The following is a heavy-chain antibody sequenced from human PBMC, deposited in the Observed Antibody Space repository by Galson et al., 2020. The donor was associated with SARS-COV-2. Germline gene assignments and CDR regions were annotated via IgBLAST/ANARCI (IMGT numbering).Heavy chain of an antibody. V-gene: IGHV1-24*01. Sequence: ASVTVSCKVSGYTLTELSMHWVRQAPGKGLAWMGGFDPEDGETIYAQKFQGRVTMTEDTSTDTGYMELSSLRSEDTAVYYCATDHYYYGMDVWCQGTTGTLSS. CDR2: FDPEDGET. CDR3: ATDHYYYGMDV. CDR1: GYTLTELS. J-gene: IGHJ6*02.